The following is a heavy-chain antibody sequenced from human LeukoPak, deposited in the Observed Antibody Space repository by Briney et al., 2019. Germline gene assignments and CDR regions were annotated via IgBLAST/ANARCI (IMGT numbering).Heavy chain of an antibody. J-gene: IGHJ3*02. CDR3: AVLRGSVTYDAFDI. V-gene: IGHV1-69*04. D-gene: IGHD4-17*01. CDR1: GYTFTNYG. Sequence: GASVKVSCKASGYTFTNYGISWVRQAPGQGLEWMGRIIPILGIANYAQKFQGRVTITADKSTSTAYMELSSLRSEDTAVYYCAVLRGSVTYDAFDIWGQGTMVTVSS. CDR2: IIPILGIA.